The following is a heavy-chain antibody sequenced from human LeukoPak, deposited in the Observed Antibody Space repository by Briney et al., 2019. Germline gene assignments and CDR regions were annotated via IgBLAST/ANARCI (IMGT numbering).Heavy chain of an antibody. V-gene: IGHV6-1*01. CDR3: ARTIIAAAGTRWFDP. J-gene: IGHJ5*02. Sequence: SQTLSLTCAISGDSVSSNSAAWNWIRQSPSRGLEWLGRTYYRSKWYNDYAVSVKSRITINPDTSKNQFSLKLSSVTAADSAVYYCARTIIAAAGTRWFDPWGQGTLVTVSS. CDR1: GDSVSSNSAA. CDR2: TYYRSKWYN. D-gene: IGHD6-13*01.